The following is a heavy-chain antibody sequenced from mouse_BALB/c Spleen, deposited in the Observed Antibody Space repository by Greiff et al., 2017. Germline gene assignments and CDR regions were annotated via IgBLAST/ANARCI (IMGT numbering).Heavy chain of an antibody. CDR3: ARHGYYGDFDY. V-gene: IGHV5-12-2*01. D-gene: IGHD1-1*01. CDR2: ISNGGGST. Sequence: EVKLMESGGGLVQPGGSLKLSCAASGFTFSSYTMSWVRQTPEKRLEWVAYISNGGGSTYYPDTVKGRFTISRDNAKNTLYLQMSSLKSEDTAMYYCARHGYYGDFDYWGQGTTLTVSS. CDR1: GFTFSSYT. J-gene: IGHJ2*01.